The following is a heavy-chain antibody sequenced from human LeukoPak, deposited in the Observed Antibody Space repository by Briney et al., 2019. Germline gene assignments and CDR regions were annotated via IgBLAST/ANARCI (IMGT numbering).Heavy chain of an antibody. CDR1: VSVSDDY. V-gene: IGHV3-11*04. CDR2: ISSSGSTI. CDR3: ARAFAY. J-gene: IGHJ4*02. Sequence: GGSLRLSCVASVSVSDDYMNWVRQAPGKGLEWVSYISSSGSTIYYADSVKGRFTISRDDAKNSLYLQMNSLRAEDTAVYYCARAFAYWGQGTLVTVSS.